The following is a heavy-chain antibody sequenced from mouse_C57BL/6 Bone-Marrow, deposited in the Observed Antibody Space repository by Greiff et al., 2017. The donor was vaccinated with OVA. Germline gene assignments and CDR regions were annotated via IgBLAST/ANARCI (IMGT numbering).Heavy chain of an antibody. V-gene: IGHV1-42*01. CDR2: INPSTGGT. D-gene: IGHD1-1*01. CDR3: ARGEDWYYYGRSYVDY. CDR1: GYSFTGYY. Sequence: VQLQQSGPELVKPGASVKISCKASGYSFTGYYMNWVKQSPEKSLEWIGEINPSTGGTTYNQKFKAKATLTVDKSSSTAYMQLKSLTSEDSAVYYCARGEDWYYYGRSYVDYWGQGTTLTVSS. J-gene: IGHJ2*01.